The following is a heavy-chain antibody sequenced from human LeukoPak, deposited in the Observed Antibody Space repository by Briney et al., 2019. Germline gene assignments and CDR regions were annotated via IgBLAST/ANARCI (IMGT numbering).Heavy chain of an antibody. Sequence: SETLSLTCTVSSGSISSYYWSWIRQPPGKGLEWIGYVYYGGSTNYNSSLKSRVTISVDTSKNQFSLKLNSVTAADTAVYYCARASYGSGSSPFDYWGQGTLVTVSP. V-gene: IGHV4-59*01. CDR3: ARASYGSGSSPFDY. J-gene: IGHJ4*02. CDR1: SGSISSYY. CDR2: VYYGGST. D-gene: IGHD3-10*01.